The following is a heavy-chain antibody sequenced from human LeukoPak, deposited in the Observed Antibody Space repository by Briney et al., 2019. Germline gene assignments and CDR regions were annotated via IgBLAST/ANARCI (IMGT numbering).Heavy chain of an antibody. Sequence: ASAKVSCKASGYIFTAFDINWVRQAPGLGLEWMGWMSPKTGNRGYAQKFQGRFTMARDTSRSTVYMELSGLTSEDTAVYYCTRTPPKGDIDTWGLGTQVIVSS. J-gene: IGHJ4*02. V-gene: IGHV1-8*01. CDR3: TRTPPKGDIDT. CDR1: GYIFTAFD. CDR2: MSPKTGNR. D-gene: IGHD2-21*02.